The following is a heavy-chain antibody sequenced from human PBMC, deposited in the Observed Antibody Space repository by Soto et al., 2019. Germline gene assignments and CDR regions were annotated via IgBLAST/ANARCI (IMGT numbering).Heavy chain of an antibody. CDR1: GFTFSSYA. CDR2: ISGSGVST. CDR3: VKEAGYSSGWDTFDY. Sequence: EVQLLESGGGLVQPGGSLRLSCVAFGFTFSSYAMSWVRQAPGKGLEWVSAISGSGVSTYYADSVKGRFTISRDNSKNTFYLQMNSLRAEDTAVYYCVKEAGYSSGWDTFDYWGQGTLVTVSS. J-gene: IGHJ4*02. V-gene: IGHV3-23*01. D-gene: IGHD6-19*01.